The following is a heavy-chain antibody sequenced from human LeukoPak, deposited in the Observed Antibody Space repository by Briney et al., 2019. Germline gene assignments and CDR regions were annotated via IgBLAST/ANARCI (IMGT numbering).Heavy chain of an antibody. Sequence: GSLRLSCAASGFIFTTYAMIWVRQPPGKGLEWIGEINHSGSTNYNPSLKSRVTISVDTSKNQFSLKLSSVTAADTAVYYCARLRGVGYYYYGMDVWGQGTTVTVSS. CDR1: GFIFTTYA. CDR2: INHSGST. CDR3: ARLRGVGYYYYGMDV. J-gene: IGHJ6*02. V-gene: IGHV4-34*01. D-gene: IGHD3-10*01.